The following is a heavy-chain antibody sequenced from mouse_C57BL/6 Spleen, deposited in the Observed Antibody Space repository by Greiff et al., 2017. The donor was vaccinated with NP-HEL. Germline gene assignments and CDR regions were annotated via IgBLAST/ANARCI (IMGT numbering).Heavy chain of an antibody. CDR1: GYTFTSYW. CDR3: ARGGAYDYGFDY. V-gene: IGHV1-64*01. Sequence: VQLQQPGAELVKPGASVKLSCKASGYTFTSYWMHWVKQRPGQGLEWIGMIHPNSGSTNYNEKFKSKATLTVDKSSSTAYMQLSSLTSEDSAVYYCARGGAYDYGFDYWGQGTTLTVSS. D-gene: IGHD2-4*01. J-gene: IGHJ2*01. CDR2: IHPNSGST.